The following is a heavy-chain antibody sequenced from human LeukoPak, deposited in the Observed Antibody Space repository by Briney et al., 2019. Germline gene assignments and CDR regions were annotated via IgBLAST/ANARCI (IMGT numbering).Heavy chain of an antibody. Sequence: GGSLRLSCAASGFTFSSYWMSWVRQAPGKGLEWVANIKQDGSEKYYVDSVKGRFTISRDSTKNSLLLQMNSLRAEDTAVYYCARVKAAALMAIDYWGQGTLVTVSS. CDR1: GFTFSSYW. D-gene: IGHD6-13*01. J-gene: IGHJ4*02. V-gene: IGHV3-7*01. CDR2: IKQDGSEK. CDR3: ARVKAAALMAIDY.